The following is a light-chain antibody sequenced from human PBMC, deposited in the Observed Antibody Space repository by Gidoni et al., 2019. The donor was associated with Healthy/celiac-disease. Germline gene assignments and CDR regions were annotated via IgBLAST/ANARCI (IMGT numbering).Light chain of an antibody. CDR3: QQRSNWPLT. J-gene: IGKJ4*01. CDR2: DAS. Sequence: EIVLTQSPATLSLSPGERATLSCMDSQSVTSYLAWYQQKPGQAPRLLIYDASNRATGIPARFSGSGSGTDFTLTISSLEPEDFAVYYCQQRSNWPLTFGGGTKVEIK. V-gene: IGKV3-11*01. CDR1: QSVTSY.